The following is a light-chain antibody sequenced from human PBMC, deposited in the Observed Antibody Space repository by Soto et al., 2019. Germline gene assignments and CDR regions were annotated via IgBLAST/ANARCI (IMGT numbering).Light chain of an antibody. CDR1: QSVSSSY. J-gene: IGKJ1*01. V-gene: IGKV3-20*01. CDR3: WQYQT. Sequence: EIVLTQSTATLSLSPGERATLSCRASQSVSSSYLAWYQQKPGQAPRLLIYGASSRATGIPDRFSGSGSGTYFSLLITRLELEDYAVYYCWQYQTFCQVTKVEI. CDR2: GAS.